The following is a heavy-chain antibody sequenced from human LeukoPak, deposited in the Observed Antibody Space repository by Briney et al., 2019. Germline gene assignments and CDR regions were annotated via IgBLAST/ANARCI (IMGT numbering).Heavy chain of an antibody. CDR3: ARRVVVPAAPYYFDY. D-gene: IGHD2-2*01. V-gene: IGHV3-74*01. Sequence: GGSLSLSCAASGFIFSSYWMHWVRQAPGKGLVWVSRINSDGSSTSYADSVKGRFTISRDNAKNTLYLQMNSLRAEDTAVYYCARRVVVPAAPYYFDYWGQGTLVTVSS. CDR2: INSDGSST. J-gene: IGHJ4*02. CDR1: GFIFSSYW.